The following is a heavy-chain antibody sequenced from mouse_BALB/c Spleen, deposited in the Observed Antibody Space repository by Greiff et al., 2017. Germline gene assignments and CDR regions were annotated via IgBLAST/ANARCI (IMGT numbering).Heavy chain of an antibody. V-gene: IGHV2-2*02. CDR2: IWSGGST. D-gene: IGHD2-14*01. CDR3: ARPYRYDVPYAMDY. Sequence: VQLVESGPGLVQPSQSLSITCTVSGFSLTSYGVHWVRQSPGKGLEWLGVIWSGGSTDYNAAFISRLSISKDNSKSQVFFKMNSLQANDTAIYYCARPYRYDVPYAMDYWGQGTSVTVSS. CDR1: GFSLTSYG. J-gene: IGHJ4*01.